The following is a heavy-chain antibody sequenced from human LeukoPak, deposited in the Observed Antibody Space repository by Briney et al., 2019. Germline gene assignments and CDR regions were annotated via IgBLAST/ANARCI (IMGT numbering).Heavy chain of an antibody. V-gene: IGHV4-38-2*01. CDR2: IYHSGST. J-gene: IGHJ3*02. CDR3: ARLPAAKVPGAFDI. CDR1: GYSISSGYY. Sequence: PSETLSLTCAVSGYSISSGYYWGWIRQPPGKGLEWIGSIYHSGSTYYNPSLESRVTISVDTSKNQFSLKLSSVTAADTAVYYCARLPAAKVPGAFDIWGQGTMVTVSS. D-gene: IGHD2-2*01.